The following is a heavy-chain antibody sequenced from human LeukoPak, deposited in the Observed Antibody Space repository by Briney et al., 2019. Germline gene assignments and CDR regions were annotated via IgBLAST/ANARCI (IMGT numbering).Heavy chain of an antibody. CDR1: GGSISSSSYY. CDR2: IYYSGST. CDR3: GRHIDGILTGYYK. D-gene: IGHD3-9*01. Sequence: SETLSLTCTVSGGSISSSSYYWGWIRQPPGKGLEWIGSIYYSGSTYYNPSLKSRVTISVDTSKNQFSLKLSSVTAADTAMYYCGRHIDGILTGYYKWGQGALVIVSS. V-gene: IGHV4-39*01. J-gene: IGHJ4*02.